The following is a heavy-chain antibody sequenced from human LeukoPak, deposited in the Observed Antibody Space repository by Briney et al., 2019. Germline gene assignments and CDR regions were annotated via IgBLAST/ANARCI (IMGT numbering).Heavy chain of an antibody. Sequence: GGSLRLSCAASGFTVHSNYMSWVRQAPGKELEWVSVIDRSGVTHYADSVKGRFTISRDNSKNTLYLQMSSLRAEDTGVYYCAKDYRAHPLRPNWLDPWGQGTLVTVSS. CDR3: AKDYRAHPLRPNWLDP. CDR1: GFTVHSNY. D-gene: IGHD1-26*01. J-gene: IGHJ5*02. V-gene: IGHV3-53*01. CDR2: IDRSGVT.